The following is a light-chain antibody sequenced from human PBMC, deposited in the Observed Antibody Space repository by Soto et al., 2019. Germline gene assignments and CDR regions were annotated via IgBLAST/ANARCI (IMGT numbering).Light chain of an antibody. Sequence: DIHLTQSPSFLSASVGDRVTITCRPSQAVPNNMAWYQQKPGKAPKLLIYKASSLESGVPSRFSGSGSGTEFTLSISSLQSEDFAVYYCKQYKEWPPFTFGQGTRLEIK. CDR2: KAS. V-gene: IGKV1-5*03. J-gene: IGKJ5*01. CDR3: KQYKEWPPFT. CDR1: QAVPNN.